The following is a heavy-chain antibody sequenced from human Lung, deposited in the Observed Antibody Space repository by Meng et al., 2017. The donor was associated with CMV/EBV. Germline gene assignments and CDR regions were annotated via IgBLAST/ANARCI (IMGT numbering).Heavy chain of an antibody. J-gene: IGHJ3*02. Sequence: GPTLVXPTQTLTLTCTFSGFSLSTSGMRVSWIRQPPGQALEWLARIDWDDDKFYNTSLKTRLTVSKDTSANQVVFTMTNMDPVDTATYYCARFQIGYVGAFDIWGPGTMVTVSS. CDR3: ARFQIGYVGAFDI. D-gene: IGHD5-12*01. CDR2: IDWDDDK. V-gene: IGHV2-70D*14. CDR1: GFSLSTSGMR.